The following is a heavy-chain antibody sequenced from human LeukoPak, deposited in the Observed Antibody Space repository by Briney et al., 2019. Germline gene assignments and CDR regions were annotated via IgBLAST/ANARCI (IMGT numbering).Heavy chain of an antibody. CDR2: INSGSDYI. CDR1: GFIFNTYG. D-gene: IGHD2-15*01. Sequence: GGSLRLSCAASGFIFNTYGMNWVRQAPGKGLEWVAYINSGSDYIYYADAVKGRFTISRDNAQNSMFLQMSSLRAEDTAVYYCARLSYGCDGTRCSTDDVFDIWGQGAMVTVSS. J-gene: IGHJ3*02. V-gene: IGHV3-21*01. CDR3: ARLSYGCDGTRCSTDDVFDI.